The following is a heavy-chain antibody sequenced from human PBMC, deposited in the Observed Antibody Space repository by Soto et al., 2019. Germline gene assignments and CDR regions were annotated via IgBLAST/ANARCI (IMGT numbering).Heavy chain of an antibody. V-gene: IGHV3-23*01. D-gene: IGHD2-21*02. CDR2: ISGSGDRI. J-gene: IGHJ5*02. CDR3: AKDPSNLVVVTGWFDP. Sequence: VHLLESGGGLVQPGGSLRLSCAASGFTFSSYAMSWVRQAPGRGLEWVSAISGSGDRIYYADSVKGRFTISRDNSKNTLYLQMNSLRAEDRAVYYCAKDPSNLVVVTGWFDPWGQGTLVTVSS. CDR1: GFTFSSYA.